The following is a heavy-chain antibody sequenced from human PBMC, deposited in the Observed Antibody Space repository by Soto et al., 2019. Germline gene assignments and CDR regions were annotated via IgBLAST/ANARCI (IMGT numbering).Heavy chain of an antibody. D-gene: IGHD3-3*01. CDR1: GYSFSNYD. CDR3: TRETVSDWRGSDP. CDR2: MNPGSGQT. V-gene: IGHV1-8*01. Sequence: SSVKVSCKASGYSFSNYDINWVRQAPDQGLEWLGWMNPGSGQTNYIEKLNGRISMTWDTSTNTAYLQLSRLTSEDTAIYYWTRETVSDWRGSDPWGQGTPVTVSS. J-gene: IGHJ5*02.